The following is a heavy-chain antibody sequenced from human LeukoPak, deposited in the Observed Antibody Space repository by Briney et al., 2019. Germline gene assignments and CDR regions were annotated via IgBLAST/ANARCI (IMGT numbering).Heavy chain of an antibody. Sequence: ASVKVSCKASGYTFTTYYMHWVRQAPGQGLDWMGIINPSGGSTNYAQRFQGRVTMTGDMSTSTVYVELSSLRSEDMAVYYCARTSIGAGTYYFDYWGQGTPVTVSS. V-gene: IGHV1-46*01. CDR3: ARTSIGAGTYYFDY. J-gene: IGHJ4*02. CDR2: INPSGGST. CDR1: GYTFTTYY. D-gene: IGHD1-1*01.